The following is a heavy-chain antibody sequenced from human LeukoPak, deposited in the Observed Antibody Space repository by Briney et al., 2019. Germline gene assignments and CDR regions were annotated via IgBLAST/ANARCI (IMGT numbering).Heavy chain of an antibody. Sequence: GASVKVSCKASGYTFIHYFIHWVRQAPGQGLEWMGRINSNSGGTEYTQKFQGRVTMTRDTSITTVYMELSGLTSDDTAVYYCARDLSSTSNWELDYWGQGTLVTVSS. J-gene: IGHJ4*02. V-gene: IGHV1-2*06. CDR1: GYTFIHYF. D-gene: IGHD7-27*01. CDR2: INSNSGGT. CDR3: ARDLSSTSNWELDY.